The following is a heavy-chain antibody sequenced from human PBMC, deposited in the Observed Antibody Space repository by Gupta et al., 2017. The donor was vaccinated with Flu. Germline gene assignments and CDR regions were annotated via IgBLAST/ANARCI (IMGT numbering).Heavy chain of an antibody. CDR3: TRDFPMLVDYYYGMDV. Sequence: EVQLVESGGGLVQPGRSLRLSCTASGFTFGDYAMSWVRQAPGKGLEWVGFIRSKAYGGTTEYAASVKGRFTISRDDSKSIAYLQMNSLKTEDTAVYYCTRDFPMLVDYYYGMDVWGQGTTVTVSS. CDR2: IRSKAYGGTT. J-gene: IGHJ6*02. V-gene: IGHV3-49*04. D-gene: IGHD6-13*01. CDR1: GFTFGDYA.